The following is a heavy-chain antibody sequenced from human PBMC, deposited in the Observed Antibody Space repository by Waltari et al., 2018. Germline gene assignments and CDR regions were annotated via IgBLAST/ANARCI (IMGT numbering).Heavy chain of an antibody. D-gene: IGHD1-26*01. Sequence: QVQLQESGPGLVKPSETLSLTCTVSGGSISSYYWSWIRQPPGKGLEWIGYIYYSGGTNYTPSLRSRVTISVDTSKNQFSLKRSSVTAADTAVYYCARDDPGARPYWYFDLWGRGTLVTVSS. CDR1: GGSISSYY. CDR3: ARDDPGARPYWYFDL. J-gene: IGHJ2*01. V-gene: IGHV4-59*01. CDR2: IYYSGGT.